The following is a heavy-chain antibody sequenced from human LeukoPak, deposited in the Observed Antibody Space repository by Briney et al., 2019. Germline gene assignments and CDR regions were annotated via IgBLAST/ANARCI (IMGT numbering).Heavy chain of an antibody. D-gene: IGHD6-13*01. CDR2: ISYDGSNK. J-gene: IGHJ4*02. V-gene: IGHV3-30-3*01. CDR1: GFTFSSYA. Sequence: PGGSLRLSCAASGFTFSSYAMHWVRQAPGKGLEWVAVISYDGSNKYYADSVKGRFTIFRDNSKNTLYLQMNSLRAEDTAVYYCARGAAGGKRSYYFDYWGQGTLVTVSS. CDR3: ARGAAGGKRSYYFDY.